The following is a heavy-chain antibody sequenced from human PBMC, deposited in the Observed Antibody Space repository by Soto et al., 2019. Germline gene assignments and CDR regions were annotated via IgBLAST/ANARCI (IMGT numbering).Heavy chain of an antibody. Sequence: ASVKVSCKASGGTFSSYAISWVRQAPGQGLEWMGWIIPIFGTANYAQKIQGRVTITADESTSTAYMELSSLRSEDTAVYYCARDADDSSGYWVRWGQGTLVTVSS. V-gene: IGHV1-69*13. CDR2: IIPIFGTA. D-gene: IGHD3-22*01. J-gene: IGHJ4*02. CDR1: GGTFSSYA. CDR3: ARDADDSSGYWVR.